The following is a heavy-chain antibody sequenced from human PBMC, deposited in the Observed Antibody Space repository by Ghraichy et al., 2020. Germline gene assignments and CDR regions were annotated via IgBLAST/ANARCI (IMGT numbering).Heavy chain of an antibody. J-gene: IGHJ4*01. Sequence: SETLSLTCTVSGDSISNYYWSWIRQPAGKGLEWIGRISCSGSTNYNPSLKSRVTMSVDTSNNQFSLRLTSMTAADTAVYYCARRPSHTSSYYFDYWGHGILVTVSS. CDR2: ISCSGST. D-gene: IGHD6-6*01. V-gene: IGHV4-4*07. CDR3: ARRPSHTSSYYFDY. CDR1: GDSISNYY.